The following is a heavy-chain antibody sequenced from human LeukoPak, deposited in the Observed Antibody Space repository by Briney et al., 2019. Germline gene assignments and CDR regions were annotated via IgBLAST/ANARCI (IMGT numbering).Heavy chain of an antibody. D-gene: IGHD5-12*01. V-gene: IGHV3-30*04. CDR3: ARDSGYGNYMDV. Sequence: GGSLRLSCAASGFTFSSYAMHWVRQAPGKGLEWVAVISYDGGHKYYADSVKGRFTISRDNSKNTLYLQMNSLRAEDTAVYYCARDSGYGNYMDVWGKGTTVTVSS. CDR2: ISYDGGHK. CDR1: GFTFSSYA. J-gene: IGHJ6*03.